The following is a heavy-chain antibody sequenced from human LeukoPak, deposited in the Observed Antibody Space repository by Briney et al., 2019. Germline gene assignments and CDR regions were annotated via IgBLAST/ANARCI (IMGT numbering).Heavy chain of an antibody. J-gene: IGHJ1*01. D-gene: IGHD3-22*01. CDR2: ISSSSSAI. V-gene: IGHV3-48*01. CDR1: GFTFSSYS. CDR3: AKSRYYYDSSGYD. Sequence: GGSLRLSCAASGFTFSSYSMNWVRQAPGKGLEWVSYISSSSSAIYYADSVKGRFTISRDNSKNTLYLQMNSLRAEDTAVYYCAKSRYYYDSSGYDWGQGTLVTVSS.